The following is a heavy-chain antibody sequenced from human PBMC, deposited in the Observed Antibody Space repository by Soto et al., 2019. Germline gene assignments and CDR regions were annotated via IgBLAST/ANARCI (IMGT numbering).Heavy chain of an antibody. CDR2: IYHSGST. Sequence: PSETLSLTCTVSGGSINSGVYYWSWIRQPPGKGLEWIGYIYHSGSTYYNPSLKSRVTISVDTSKSQFSLKLRSVTAADTALYFCAREDRIATPGAIDYWGQGSLVTVSS. V-gene: IGHV4-30-4*01. CDR3: AREDRIATPGAIDY. J-gene: IGHJ4*02. CDR1: GGSINSGVYY. D-gene: IGHD6-13*01.